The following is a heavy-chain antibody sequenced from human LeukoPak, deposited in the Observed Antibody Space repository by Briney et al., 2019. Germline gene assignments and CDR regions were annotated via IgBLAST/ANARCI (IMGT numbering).Heavy chain of an antibody. CDR1: GGSISSYY. J-gene: IGHJ4*02. D-gene: IGHD5-18*01. Sequence: PSETLSLTCTVSGGSISSYYWSWVRQPPGKGLEWIGYIYTSGSTNYNPSLKSRVAISVDTSKNQFSLKLSSVTAADTAVYYCAGTTVDTAMYPAYWGQGTLVTVSS. CDR2: IYTSGST. V-gene: IGHV4-4*09. CDR3: AGTTVDTAMYPAY.